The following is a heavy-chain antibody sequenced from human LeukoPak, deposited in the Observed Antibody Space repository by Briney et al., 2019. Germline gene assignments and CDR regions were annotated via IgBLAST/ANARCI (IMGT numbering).Heavy chain of an antibody. V-gene: IGHV3-30-3*01. Sequence: GGSLRLSRTASGFTYSSYVMHWVRPAPGRGLEWVAVISYVGSNQYYADSVKGRFPIARDNSKNTLYLQMNDLRAEDTAVYYCPRHTVAIFGVVIIKTPDYYGRDVWGEGTAVTVSS. J-gene: IGHJ6*04. CDR3: PRHTVAIFGVVIIKTPDYYGRDV. D-gene: IGHD3-3*01. CDR1: GFTYSSYV. CDR2: ISYVGSNQ.